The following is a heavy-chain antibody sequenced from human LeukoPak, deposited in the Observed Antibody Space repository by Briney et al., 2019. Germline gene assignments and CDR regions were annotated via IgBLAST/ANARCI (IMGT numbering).Heavy chain of an antibody. Sequence: PGGSLRLSCTGSGFSFSSYWMSWVRQAPGKGLEWVANIKQDGSEKYYVDSVKGRFTISRDNAKNSLYLQMNSLRAEDTAVYYCARGGTTTDYYYYYYMDVWGKGTTVTVSS. D-gene: IGHD4-17*01. CDR2: IKQDGSEK. CDR3: ARGGTTTDYYYYYYMDV. V-gene: IGHV3-7*01. J-gene: IGHJ6*03. CDR1: GFSFSSYW.